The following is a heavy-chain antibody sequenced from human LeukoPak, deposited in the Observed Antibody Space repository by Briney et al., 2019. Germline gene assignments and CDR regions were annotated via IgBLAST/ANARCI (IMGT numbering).Heavy chain of an antibody. CDR3: AKSRDGYNFRLDL. CDR1: GFTFSNYA. V-gene: IGHV3-23*01. CDR2: ISGSGGNT. D-gene: IGHD5-24*01. J-gene: IGHJ5*02. Sequence: GGSLRLSHAPSGFTFSNYAMSWVRQAPGKGLEWVSTISGSGGNTYYGDSVKGRFTISSDNSKNTLYLQMNSLRTEDTAIYYCAKSRDGYNFRLDLWGQGTLVTVSS.